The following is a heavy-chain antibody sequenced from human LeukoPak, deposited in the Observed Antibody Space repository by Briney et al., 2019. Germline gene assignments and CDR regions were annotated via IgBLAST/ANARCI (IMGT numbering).Heavy chain of an antibody. CDR3: ARGLKLGTIYGSDDY. Sequence: GASVKVSCKASGYTFTSYGISWVRQAPGQGLEWMGWISAYNGNTNYAQKLQGRVTMTTDTSTSTAYMELSRLRSDDTAVYYCARGLKLGTIYGSDDYWGQGTLVTVSS. CDR2: ISAYNGNT. CDR1: GYTFTSYG. J-gene: IGHJ4*02. D-gene: IGHD3-10*01. V-gene: IGHV1-18*01.